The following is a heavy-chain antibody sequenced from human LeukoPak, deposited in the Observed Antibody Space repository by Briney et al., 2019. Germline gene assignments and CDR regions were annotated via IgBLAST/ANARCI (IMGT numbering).Heavy chain of an antibody. CDR2: ISYDGSNE. CDR3: AKAAETTEGSIDP. V-gene: IGHV3-30*18. Sequence: GRSLRLSCAASGFTFSAYGMHWVRQAPGKGLEWVAVISYDGSNEYFADSVKGRFTISRDNSKNMVYLQMNSLRPEDTAIYYCAKAAETTEGSIDPWGQGTLVTVSS. J-gene: IGHJ5*02. CDR1: GFTFSAYG. D-gene: IGHD4-17*01.